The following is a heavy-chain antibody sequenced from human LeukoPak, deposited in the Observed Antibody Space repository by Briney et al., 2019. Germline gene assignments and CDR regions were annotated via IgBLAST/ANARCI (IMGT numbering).Heavy chain of an antibody. CDR2: IIPIFGTA. D-gene: IGHD6-6*01. V-gene: IGHV1-69*05. Sequence: ALVKVSCKASGGTFSSYAISWVRQAPGQGLEWMGGIIPIFGTANYAQKFQGRVTITTDESTSTAYMELSSLRSEDTAVYYCARGARQLVWDPFLWDYWGQGTLVTVSS. J-gene: IGHJ4*02. CDR1: GGTFSSYA. CDR3: ARGARQLVWDPFLWDY.